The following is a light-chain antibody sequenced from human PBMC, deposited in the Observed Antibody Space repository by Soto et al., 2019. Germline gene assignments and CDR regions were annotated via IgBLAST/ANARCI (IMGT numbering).Light chain of an antibody. J-gene: IGKJ1*01. Sequence: EIVLKHSPATLSLSPGERATLSFSASQSVSSYLAWYQQKPGQAPRLLIYGASNRATGIPDRFSGSGSGTDFTLTISRLEPEDFAVYYCQQYGSSGTFGQGTKVDI. CDR1: QSVSSY. CDR2: GAS. CDR3: QQYGSSGT. V-gene: IGKV3-20*01.